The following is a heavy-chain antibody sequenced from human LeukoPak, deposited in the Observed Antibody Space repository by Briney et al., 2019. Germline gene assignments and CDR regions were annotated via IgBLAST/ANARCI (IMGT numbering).Heavy chain of an antibody. J-gene: IGHJ3*02. CDR3: ARGPRYSYQPTGDFDI. CDR2: IIPIFGTA. D-gene: IGHD5-18*01. Sequence: GASVTVSCKASGGTFSSYAISWVRQAPGQGLEWMGGIIPIFGTANYAQKFQGRVTITADESTSTAYMELSSLRSEDTAVYYCARGPRYSYQPTGDFDIWGQGTMVTVSS. CDR1: GGTFSSYA. V-gene: IGHV1-69*13.